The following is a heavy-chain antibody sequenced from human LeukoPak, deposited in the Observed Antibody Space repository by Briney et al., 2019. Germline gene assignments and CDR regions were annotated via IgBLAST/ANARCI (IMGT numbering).Heavy chain of an antibody. CDR1: GGTFSSYA. V-gene: IGHV1-69*05. D-gene: IGHD3-22*01. CDR3: AAHYYDSSGYFDY. Sequence: LAASVEVSCKASGGTFSSYAISWVRQAPGQGLEWMGGIIPIFGTANYAQKFEGRVTITTDESTSTAYMEVSSLRSEDTAVYYCAAHYYDSSGYFDYWGQGTLVTVSP. CDR2: IIPIFGTA. J-gene: IGHJ4*02.